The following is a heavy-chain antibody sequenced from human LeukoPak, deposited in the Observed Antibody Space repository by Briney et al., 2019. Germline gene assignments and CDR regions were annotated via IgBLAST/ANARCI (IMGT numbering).Heavy chain of an antibody. CDR3: ARLGDYPAYYFDY. Sequence: GESLKISCKGSGYNFTNYWIGWVRQMPGKGLEWMGIIYPGDSDTRYSPSFQGQVTNSADKSTSTAYLQWSSLKASDTAIYYCARLGDYPAYYFDYWGQGILVTVSS. CDR1: GYNFTNYW. D-gene: IGHD4-17*01. V-gene: IGHV5-51*01. CDR2: IYPGDSDT. J-gene: IGHJ4*02.